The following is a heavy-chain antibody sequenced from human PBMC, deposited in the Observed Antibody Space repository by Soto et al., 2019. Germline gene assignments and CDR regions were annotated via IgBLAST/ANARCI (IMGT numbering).Heavy chain of an antibody. V-gene: IGHV1-3*01. J-gene: IGHJ4*02. D-gene: IGHD1-20*01. Sequence: ASVKVSCKASGYTFTSYAMHWVRQAPGQRLEWMGWINAGNGNTKYSQKFQGRVTLTRDTSASTAYMELSSLRSEDTAVYYCARGITLPTPLDYWGQGTLVTVS. CDR3: ARGITLPTPLDY. CDR1: GYTFTSYA. CDR2: INAGNGNT.